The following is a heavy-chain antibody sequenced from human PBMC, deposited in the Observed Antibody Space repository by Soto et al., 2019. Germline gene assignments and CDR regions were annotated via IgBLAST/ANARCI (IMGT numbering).Heavy chain of an antibody. CDR2: IYYSGST. CDR1: GCSISSSNYY. CDR3: ARHQRIAGFDY. Sequence: TSGTLSLTCTVSGCSISSSNYYWGWVRQPPGKGLEWIGGIYYSGSTYDNPSLKSRVTISVDTSKNQFSLKLSSVTAADTAVYYCARHQRIAGFDYWGQGTLVTVSS. J-gene: IGHJ4*02. V-gene: IGHV4-39*01. D-gene: IGHD6-13*01.